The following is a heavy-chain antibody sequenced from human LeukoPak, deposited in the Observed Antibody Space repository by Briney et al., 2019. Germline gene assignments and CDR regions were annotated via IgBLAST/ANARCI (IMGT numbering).Heavy chain of an antibody. D-gene: IGHD1-1*01. CDR1: GGSISSYY. J-gene: IGHJ4*02. CDR3: ASYNPTVPAFYFDY. V-gene: IGHV4-59*01. Sequence: PSETLSLTCTVSGGSISSYYWSWIRQPPGKGLEWIGYIYYSGSTNYNPSLKSRVTISVDTSKNQFSLKLSSVTAADTAVYYCASYNPTVPAFYFDYWGQGTLVTVSS. CDR2: IYYSGST.